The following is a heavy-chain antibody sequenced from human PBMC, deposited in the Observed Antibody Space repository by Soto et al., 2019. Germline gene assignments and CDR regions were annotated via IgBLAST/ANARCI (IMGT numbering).Heavy chain of an antibody. Sequence: SETLSLTCAVYGGSFSCYYWSWIRQPPGKGLEWIGEINHSGSTNYNPSLKGRVTISVDRSKNQFSLKLSSVTAADTAVYYCARTNDYYGSGSHPTFDYWGQGTLVTVSS. J-gene: IGHJ4*02. CDR3: ARTNDYYGSGSHPTFDY. V-gene: IGHV4-34*01. CDR1: GGSFSCYY. D-gene: IGHD3-10*01. CDR2: INHSGST.